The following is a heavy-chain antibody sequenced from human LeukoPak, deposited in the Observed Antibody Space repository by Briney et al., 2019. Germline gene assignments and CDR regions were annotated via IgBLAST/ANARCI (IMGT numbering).Heavy chain of an antibody. CDR3: ARHGGFGDPSKYFDP. V-gene: IGHV4-39*01. Sequence: SETLSLTCTVSGGSISSSSYYWGWIRQPPGKGLEWIGSIYYSGSTYYNPSLKSRVTISVDTSKNQFSLKLSSVTAADTAVYCCARHGGFGDPSKYFDPWGQGTLVTVSS. D-gene: IGHD3-10*01. CDR2: IYYSGST. CDR1: GGSISSSSYY. J-gene: IGHJ5*02.